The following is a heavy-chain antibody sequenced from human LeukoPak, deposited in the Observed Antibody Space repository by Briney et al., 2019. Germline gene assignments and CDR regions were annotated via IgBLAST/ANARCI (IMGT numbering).Heavy chain of an antibody. CDR3: AREAHYYDSSGYYPPKS. CDR2: IYYSGNT. Sequence: SETLSLTCTVSGGSISSSSYYWGWIRQPPGTGLEWIGTIYYSGNTYYNPSLKSRVTISVDTSKNQFSLRLSSVTAADTAVYYCAREAHYYDSSGYYPPKSWGQGTLVTVSS. V-gene: IGHV4-39*07. CDR1: GGSISSSSYY. J-gene: IGHJ4*02. D-gene: IGHD3-22*01.